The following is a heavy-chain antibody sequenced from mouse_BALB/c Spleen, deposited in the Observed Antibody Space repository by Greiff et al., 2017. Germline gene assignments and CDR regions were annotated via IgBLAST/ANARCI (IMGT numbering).Heavy chain of an antibody. CDR1: GYNFTSYW. V-gene: IGHV1-55*01. CDR2: IYPGSGST. J-gene: IGHJ2*01. CDR3: ARSLTGTDY. Sequence: QVQLQQSGAELVKPGTSVKLSCKASGYNFTSYWINWVKLRPGQGLEWIGDIYPGSGSTNYNEKFKSKATLTVDTSSSTAYMQLSSLASEDSALYYCARSLTGTDYWGQGTTLTVSS. D-gene: IGHD4-1*01.